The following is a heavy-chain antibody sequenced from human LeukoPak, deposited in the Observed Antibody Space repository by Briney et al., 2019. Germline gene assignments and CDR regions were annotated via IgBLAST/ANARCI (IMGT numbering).Heavy chain of an antibody. D-gene: IGHD4-23*01. CDR2: INPSGGST. CDR3: ARPAKGWNYGGNSYFDY. J-gene: IGHJ4*02. CDR1: GYTFTSYY. Sequence: GASVKVSCKASGYTFTSYYMHWVRQAPGQGLECMGLINPSGGSTSYAQKFQGRVTMTRDTSTSTVYMELSSLRSEDTAVYYCARPAKGWNYGGNSYFDYWGQGTLVTVSS. V-gene: IGHV1-46*01.